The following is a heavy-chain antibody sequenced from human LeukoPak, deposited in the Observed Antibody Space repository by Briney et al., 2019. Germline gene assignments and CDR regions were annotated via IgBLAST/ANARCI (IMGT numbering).Heavy chain of an antibody. Sequence: SVKVSFKASGGTFSSYAISRVRQAPGQGLEWMGRIIPILGIANYAQKFQGRVTITADKSTSTAYMELSSLRSEDTAVYYCARDSIKRGYSYADYWGQGTLVTVSS. V-gene: IGHV1-69*04. CDR1: GGTFSSYA. D-gene: IGHD5-18*01. CDR2: IIPILGIA. J-gene: IGHJ4*02. CDR3: ARDSIKRGYSYADY.